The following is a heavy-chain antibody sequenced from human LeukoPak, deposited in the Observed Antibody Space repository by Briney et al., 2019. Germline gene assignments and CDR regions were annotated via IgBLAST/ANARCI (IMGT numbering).Heavy chain of an antibody. J-gene: IGHJ5*02. D-gene: IGHD3-10*01. CDR2: INHSGST. Sequence: SETLSLTCAVYGGSFSGYYWSWIRQPPGKGLEWIGEINHSGSTNYNPSLKSRVTISVDTSKNQFSLKLSSVTAADTAVYYCAHYYYYGTGLNWFDPWGQGTLVTVSS. V-gene: IGHV4-34*01. CDR3: AHYYYYGTGLNWFDP. CDR1: GGSFSGYY.